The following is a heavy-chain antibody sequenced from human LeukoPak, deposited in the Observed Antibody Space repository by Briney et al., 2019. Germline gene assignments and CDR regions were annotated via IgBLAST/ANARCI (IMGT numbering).Heavy chain of an antibody. D-gene: IGHD6-6*01. CDR1: GFTFSIYS. CDR3: ARGGDVAARLYTMAFDI. V-gene: IGHV3-21*01. J-gene: IGHJ3*02. Sequence: PGGSLRLSCAASGFTFSIYSINWVRQAPGKGLEWVSFITGNSNYIYYADSVKGRFTISRDNAKNSLYLQMNSLRAEDTAVYYCARGGDVAARLYTMAFDIWGQGTMVTVSS. CDR2: ITGNSNYI.